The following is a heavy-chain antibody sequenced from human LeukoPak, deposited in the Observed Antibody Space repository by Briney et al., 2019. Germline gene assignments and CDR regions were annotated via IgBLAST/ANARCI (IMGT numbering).Heavy chain of an antibody. D-gene: IGHD3-22*01. CDR2: IYYSGCT. CDR3: ARLKYYYDSSGYYMRGAFDI. J-gene: IGHJ3*02. Sequence: SETLSLTCIVSLGSISSYYRSGIRQPPGKGLEWVGYIYYSGCTNHNPSLKCRVTISEDTSKNQLSLKLSSVTAADTAVCYCARLKYYYDSSGYYMRGAFDIGGQGTMVTAPS. CDR1: LGSISSYY. V-gene: IGHV4-59*01.